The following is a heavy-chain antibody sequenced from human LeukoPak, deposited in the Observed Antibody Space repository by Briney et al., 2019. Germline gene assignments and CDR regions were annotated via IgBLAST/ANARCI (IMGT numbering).Heavy chain of an antibody. Sequence: NPSETLSLTCAVYGGSFSGYYWSWIRQPSGKGLEWIGEINHSGSTNYNPPLKSRVTISVDTSKNQFSLKLSSVTAADTAVYYCARRYSSSWYRAFDIWGQGTMVTVSS. J-gene: IGHJ3*02. D-gene: IGHD6-13*01. CDR1: GGSFSGYY. V-gene: IGHV4-34*01. CDR2: INHSGST. CDR3: ARRYSSSWYRAFDI.